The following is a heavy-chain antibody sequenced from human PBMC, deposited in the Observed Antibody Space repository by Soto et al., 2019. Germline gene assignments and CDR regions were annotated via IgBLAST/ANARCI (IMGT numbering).Heavy chain of an antibody. Sequence: QVQLQQWGAGLLKPSETLSLTCAVYGGSFSGYYWSWIRQPPGKGLEWIGENNHSGSNNYNPSLKSRVTISVDTSKNQFSLKLSSVTAADTAVYYCARGGRRYCSSTSCYFDYWGQGTLVTVSS. J-gene: IGHJ4*02. CDR3: ARGGRRYCSSTSCYFDY. D-gene: IGHD2-2*01. CDR1: GGSFSGYY. CDR2: NNHSGSN. V-gene: IGHV4-34*01.